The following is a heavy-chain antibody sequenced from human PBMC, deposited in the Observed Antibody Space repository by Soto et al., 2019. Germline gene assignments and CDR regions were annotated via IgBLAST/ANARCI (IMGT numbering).Heavy chain of an antibody. CDR1: GFTFSSYG. D-gene: IGHD3-22*01. V-gene: IGHV3-30*18. CDR3: AKALDYYDSSGYNAFDI. Sequence: QVQLVESGGGVVQPGRSPRLSCAASGFTFSSYGMHWVRQAPGKGLEWVAVISYDGSNKYYADSVKGRFTISRDNSKNTLYLQMNSLRAEDTAVYYCAKALDYYDSSGYNAFDIWGQGTMVTVSS. J-gene: IGHJ3*02. CDR2: ISYDGSNK.